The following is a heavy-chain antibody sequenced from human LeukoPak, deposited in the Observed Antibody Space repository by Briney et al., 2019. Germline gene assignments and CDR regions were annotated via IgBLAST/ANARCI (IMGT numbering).Heavy chain of an antibody. CDR3: ARGIKGDY. V-gene: IGHV1-8*01. Sequence: ASVTVSCKASAYTFTNYDISWVRQASGQGLEWMGWMNPNSGNTGYAQKFQGRVTLTRDTSISTAYMELSGLRSDDTAVYYCARGIKGDYWGQGSLVTVSS. CDR1: AYTFTNYD. J-gene: IGHJ4*02. CDR2: MNPNSGNT.